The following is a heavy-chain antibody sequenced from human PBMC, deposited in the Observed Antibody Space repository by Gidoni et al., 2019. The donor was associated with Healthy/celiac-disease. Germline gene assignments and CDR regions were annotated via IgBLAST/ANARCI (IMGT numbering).Heavy chain of an antibody. D-gene: IGHD3-22*01. V-gene: IGHV3-30-3*01. J-gene: IGHJ4*02. CDR1: GFTFNSYA. CDR3: AREGLASSGYYYGEFDY. CDR2: ISYDGSNK. Sequence: QVQLVASGGGVVQPGRSLRRSCAASGFTFNSYAMHWVRQAPGKGLEWVAVISYDGSNKYYADSVKGRFTISRDNSKNTLYLQVNSLRAEDTAVYYCAREGLASSGYYYGEFDYWGQGTLVTVSS.